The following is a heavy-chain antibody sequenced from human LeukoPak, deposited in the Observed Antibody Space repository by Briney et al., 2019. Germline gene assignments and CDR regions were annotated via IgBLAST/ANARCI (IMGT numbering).Heavy chain of an antibody. J-gene: IGHJ2*01. V-gene: IGHV4-34*01. CDR3: ARARKVGTDL. Sequence: PSETLSLTCTVSGGSISSYYWSWIRQPAGKGLEWIGEINHSGSTNYNPSLKSRVTISVDTSKNQFSLKLSSVTAADTAVYYCARARKVGTDLWGRGTLVTVSS. CDR1: GGSISSYY. D-gene: IGHD2-21*02. CDR2: INHSGST.